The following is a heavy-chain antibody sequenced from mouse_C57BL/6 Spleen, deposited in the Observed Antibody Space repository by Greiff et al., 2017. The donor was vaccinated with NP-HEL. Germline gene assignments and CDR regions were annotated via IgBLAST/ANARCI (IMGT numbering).Heavy chain of an antibody. D-gene: IGHD4-1*01. CDR1: GYTFTDYY. Sequence: VQLQQSGAELVRPGASVKLSCKASGYTFTDYYINWVKQRPGQGLEWIARIYPGSGNTYYNEKFKGKATLTAEKSSSTAYMQLSSLTSEDSAVYFCARALGPWYFDVWGTGTTVTVSS. CDR2: IYPGSGNT. J-gene: IGHJ1*03. CDR3: ARALGPWYFDV. V-gene: IGHV1-76*01.